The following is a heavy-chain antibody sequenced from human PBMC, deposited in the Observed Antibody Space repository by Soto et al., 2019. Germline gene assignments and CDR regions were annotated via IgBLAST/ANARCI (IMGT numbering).Heavy chain of an antibody. CDR2: IIPMFPTA. CDR3: ARDDATYCGGDCYRYFYYGMDV. Sequence: GASVKVSCKASGGTFSNHAISWVRQAPGQGLEWVGGIIPMFPTADYAQRFQGRVTITADDSTTTVYMELSGLRSEDTAMYYCARDDATYCGGDCYRYFYYGMDVWGQGTTVTGSS. J-gene: IGHJ6*02. CDR1: GGTFSNHA. V-gene: IGHV1-69*13. D-gene: IGHD2-21*02.